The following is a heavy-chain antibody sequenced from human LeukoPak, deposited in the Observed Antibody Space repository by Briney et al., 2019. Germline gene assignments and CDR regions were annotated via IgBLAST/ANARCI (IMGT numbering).Heavy chain of an antibody. CDR1: GFTFSSYW. Sequence: GGSLRLSCAASGFTFSSYWIHWVRQAPGKGLVWVSLINSDWTSTSNADSVKGRFTISRDDAKNTLYLQMNSLRVEDTAVYYCARNYFWGNYRYFDYWGRGTLVTVSS. D-gene: IGHD3-16*02. CDR3: ARNYFWGNYRYFDY. V-gene: IGHV3-74*01. CDR2: INSDWTST. J-gene: IGHJ4*02.